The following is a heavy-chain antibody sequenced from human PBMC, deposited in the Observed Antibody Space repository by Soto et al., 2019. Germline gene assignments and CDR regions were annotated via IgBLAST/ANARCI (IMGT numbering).Heavy chain of an antibody. CDR1: GFTFSSYA. D-gene: IGHD1-26*01. V-gene: IGHV3-23*01. CDR2: ISGSGGST. Sequence: GGSLRLSCAASGFTFSSYAMSWVRQAPGKGLEWVSAISGSGGSTYYADSVKGRSTISRDNSKNTLYLQMNSLRAEDAAVYYCAKDQNKREWELLQPDAFDIWGQGTMVTVSS. J-gene: IGHJ3*02. CDR3: AKDQNKREWELLQPDAFDI.